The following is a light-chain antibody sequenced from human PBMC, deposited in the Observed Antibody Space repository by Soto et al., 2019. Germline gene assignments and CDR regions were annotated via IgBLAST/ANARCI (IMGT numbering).Light chain of an antibody. CDR2: RNN. CDR1: SSNIGSNY. J-gene: IGLJ3*02. V-gene: IGLV1-47*01. Sequence: QSVLTQPPSASGTPEQRVTISCSGSSSNIGSNYVSWYQQLPGTAPKVLIYRNNQRPSGVPDRFSGSKSGTSASLAISGLRSEDEADYYCAAWDDSLSGLVFGGGTKLTVL. CDR3: AAWDDSLSGLV.